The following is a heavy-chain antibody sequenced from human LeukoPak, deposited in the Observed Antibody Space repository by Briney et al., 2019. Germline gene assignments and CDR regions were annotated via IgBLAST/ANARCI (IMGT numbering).Heavy chain of an antibody. V-gene: IGHV3-21*01. Sequence: GGSLRLSCAASGFTFSSYSMNCVRQAPGKGLEWVSSISSSSSYIYYADSVKGRFTISRDNAKNSLYLQMNSLRAEDTAVYYCANVVVGATRGAGNYWGQGTLVTVSS. CDR1: GFTFSSYS. J-gene: IGHJ4*02. CDR2: ISSSSSYI. D-gene: IGHD1-26*01. CDR3: ANVVVGATRGAGNY.